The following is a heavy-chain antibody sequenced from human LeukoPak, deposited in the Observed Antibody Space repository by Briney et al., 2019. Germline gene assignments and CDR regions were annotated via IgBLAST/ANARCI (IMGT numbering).Heavy chain of an antibody. J-gene: IGHJ5*02. V-gene: IGHV3-11*01. CDR3: AKGGIRYGYWFDH. Sequence: PGGSLRLSCAATGFRFNDYYMSWIRQAPGKGLEWVAYISSTGNSIFYADSVKGRFTISRDHAKNSLSLQLNSLRAEDTAVYYCAKGGIRYGYWFDHWGQGTLVTVSS. CDR1: GFRFNDYY. D-gene: IGHD3-10*01. CDR2: ISSTGNSI.